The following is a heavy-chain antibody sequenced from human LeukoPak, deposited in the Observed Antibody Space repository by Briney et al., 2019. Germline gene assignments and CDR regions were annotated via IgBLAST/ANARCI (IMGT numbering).Heavy chain of an antibody. CDR2: MNSNSGNT. CDR3: ARGRITIFGVVIIADAFDI. CDR1: GYTFTSYD. J-gene: IGHJ3*02. V-gene: IGHV1-8*01. D-gene: IGHD3-3*01. Sequence: ASVKVSCKASGYTFTSYDINWVRQATGQGLEWMGWMNSNSGNTGYAQKFQGRVAMTRNTSISTAYMELSSLRSEDTAVYYCARGRITIFGVVIIADAFDIWGQGTMVTVSS.